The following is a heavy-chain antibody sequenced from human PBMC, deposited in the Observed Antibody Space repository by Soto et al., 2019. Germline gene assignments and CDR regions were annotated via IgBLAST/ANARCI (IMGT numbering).Heavy chain of an antibody. V-gene: IGHV4-59*01. J-gene: IGHJ6*02. CDR2: IYYSGST. CDR3: ARDASYTGITGTTFYGMDV. CDR1: GGSISSYY. Sequence: KPSETLSLTCTVSGGSISSYYWSWIRQPPGKGLEWIGYIYYSGSTNYNPSLKSRVTISVDTSKNQFSLKLSSVTAADTAVYYCARDASYTGITGTTFYGMDVWGQGTTVTVSS. D-gene: IGHD1-7*01.